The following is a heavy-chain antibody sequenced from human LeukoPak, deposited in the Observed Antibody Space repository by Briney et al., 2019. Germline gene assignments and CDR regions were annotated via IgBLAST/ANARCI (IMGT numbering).Heavy chain of an antibody. J-gene: IGHJ5*02. CDR1: GYNFPTYW. CDR3: ARSWYCTNGVCSFDP. D-gene: IGHD2-8*01. V-gene: IGHV5-51*01. Sequence: TGESLKISCKGSGYNFPTYWIGWVRQMPGKGLEWMGIIYPDASDTRYRPSFQGQVPISVHKSINTAYRQWSSLKASDTAMYYCARSWYCTNGVCSFDPWGQGTLVTVSS. CDR2: IYPDASDT.